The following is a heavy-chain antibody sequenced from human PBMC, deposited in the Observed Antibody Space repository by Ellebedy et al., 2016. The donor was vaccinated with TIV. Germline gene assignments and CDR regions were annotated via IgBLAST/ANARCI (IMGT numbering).Heavy chain of an antibody. D-gene: IGHD6-13*01. Sequence: GGSLRLSCAASGFTFSNYGMHWVRQAQGKGLEWVAVIWYDGSNKNYADSVKGRFTISRDNAKNSLYLQMNSLRAEDTAVYYCAKVGGRYSSSWFPGLFDYWGQGTLVTVSS. CDR2: IWYDGSNK. CDR1: GFTFSNYG. CDR3: AKVGGRYSSSWFPGLFDY. V-gene: IGHV3-33*03. J-gene: IGHJ4*02.